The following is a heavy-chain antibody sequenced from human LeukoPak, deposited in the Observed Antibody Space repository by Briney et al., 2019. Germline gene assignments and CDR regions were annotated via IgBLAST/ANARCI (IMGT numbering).Heavy chain of an antibody. Sequence: SETLSLTCTVSGGSISSYYWSWIRQPPGKGLEGIGYIYYSGSTNYNPSLKSRVTISVDTSKNQFSLKLSSVTAADTAVYYCARLPPSDSKGGYHFDYWGQGTLVTVSS. J-gene: IGHJ4*02. CDR2: IYYSGST. CDR1: GGSISSYY. D-gene: IGHD3-22*01. V-gene: IGHV4-59*08. CDR3: ARLPPSDSKGGYHFDY.